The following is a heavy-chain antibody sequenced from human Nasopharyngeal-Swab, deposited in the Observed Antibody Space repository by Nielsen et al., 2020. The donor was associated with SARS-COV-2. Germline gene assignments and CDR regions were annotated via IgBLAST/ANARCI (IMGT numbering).Heavy chain of an antibody. Sequence: SVKVSCNASGGTFISYAISWVRQAPGHGLEWMGGIIPIFGTANYAPKFQGRVTITADESTSTAYMELSSLRSEDTAVYYCAREGPLRASGYYYGMDVWGQGTTVTVSS. V-gene: IGHV1-69*13. CDR1: GGTFISYA. D-gene: IGHD3-10*01. CDR3: AREGPLRASGYYYGMDV. J-gene: IGHJ6*02. CDR2: IIPIFGTA.